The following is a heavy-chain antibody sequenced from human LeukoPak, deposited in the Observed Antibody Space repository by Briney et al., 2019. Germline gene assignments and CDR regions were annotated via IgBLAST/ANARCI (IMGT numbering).Heavy chain of an antibody. CDR2: ISGSGGST. J-gene: IGHJ4*02. CDR1: GFTFSSYA. Sequence: PGGSLRLSYAASGFTFSSYAMSWVRQAPGKGLEWVSGISGSGGSTYYADSVKGRFTISRDNSKNTLYLQMNSLRAEDTAVYYCAKDMVRGVIYYFDYWGQGTLVTVSS. V-gene: IGHV3-23*01. D-gene: IGHD3-10*01. CDR3: AKDMVRGVIYYFDY.